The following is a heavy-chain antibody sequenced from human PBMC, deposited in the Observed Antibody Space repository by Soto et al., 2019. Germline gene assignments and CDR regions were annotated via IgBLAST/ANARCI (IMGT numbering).Heavy chain of an antibody. J-gene: IGHJ5*02. V-gene: IGHV4-59*01. CDR3: ARWVRGVIRRRHNWFDP. Sequence: SETLSLTCTVSGGSISSYYWSWIRQPPGKGLEWIGYIYYSGSTNYNPSLKSRVTISVDTSKNQFSLKLSSVTAADTAVYYCARWVRGVIRRRHNWFDPWGQGTLVTVSS. CDR1: GGSISSYY. D-gene: IGHD3-10*01. CDR2: IYYSGST.